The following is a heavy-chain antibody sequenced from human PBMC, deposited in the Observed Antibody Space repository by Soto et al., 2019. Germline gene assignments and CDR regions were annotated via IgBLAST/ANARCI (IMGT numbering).Heavy chain of an antibody. CDR3: ARGTMIRGHGYYYAMDI. V-gene: IGHV4-31*03. CDR2: IYYSGSS. Sequence: PSETLSLTCTVSGDSISRNGHFWTWIRQHPGKGLEWIGYIYYSGSSYYNPSLKSRVIISVDTSKNQFSLNLTAVTAADTAVYYCARGTMIRGHGYYYAMDIWGQGTTVTVSS. D-gene: IGHD3-10*01. J-gene: IGHJ6*02. CDR1: GDSISRNGHF.